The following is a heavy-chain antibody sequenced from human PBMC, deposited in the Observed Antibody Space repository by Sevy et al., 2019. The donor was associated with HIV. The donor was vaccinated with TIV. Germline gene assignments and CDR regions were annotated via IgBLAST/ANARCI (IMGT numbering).Heavy chain of an antibody. J-gene: IGHJ4*02. V-gene: IGHV3-11*01. Sequence: GGSLRLSCAASGFTFSDYYMSWIRQAPGKGLEWVSYISSSGSTIYYADSVKGRFTISRDNAKNSLYLQMNSLRAEDTAVYYCARDGIYCSSTSCYVGGLDYWGQGTLVTVSS. D-gene: IGHD2-2*01. CDR2: ISSSGSTI. CDR3: ARDGIYCSSTSCYVGGLDY. CDR1: GFTFSDYY.